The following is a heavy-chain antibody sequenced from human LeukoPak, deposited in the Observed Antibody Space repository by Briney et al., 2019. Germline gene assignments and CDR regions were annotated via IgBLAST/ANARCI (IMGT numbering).Heavy chain of an antibody. D-gene: IGHD3-10*01. CDR1: GFTFSSYS. CDR3: ARVRVRAVIMTYYYYGMDV. J-gene: IGHJ6*02. CDR2: ISSSSSTI. Sequence: GGALRLSCAASGFTFSSYSMNWVRQAPGKGREGVSYISSSSSTIYYADSVKGRFTISRDNAKNSLYLQMNSLRAEDTAVYYCARVRVRAVIMTYYYYGMDVWGQGTTVTVSS. V-gene: IGHV3-48*04.